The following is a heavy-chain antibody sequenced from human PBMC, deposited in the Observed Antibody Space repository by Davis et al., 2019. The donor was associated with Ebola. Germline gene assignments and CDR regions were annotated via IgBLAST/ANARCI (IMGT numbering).Heavy chain of an antibody. Sequence: SETLSLTCIVSGGSVNSGDYYWSWIRQPPEKGLEWIGYISHNEDTYYNPSLKSRLRLSVDTSKNQFSLLLSSVTAADTAVYYCARWVKYYDFWNNYYQENWFGPWGQGTLVTVSS. CDR2: ISHNEDT. CDR3: ARWVKYYDFWNNYYQENWFGP. CDR1: GGSVNSGDYY. D-gene: IGHD3-3*01. V-gene: IGHV4-30-4*01. J-gene: IGHJ5*02.